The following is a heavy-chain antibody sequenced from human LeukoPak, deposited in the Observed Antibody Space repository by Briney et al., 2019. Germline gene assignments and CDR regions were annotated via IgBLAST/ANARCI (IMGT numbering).Heavy chain of an antibody. Sequence: GASVKVSCKASGGTFSSYAISWVRQAPGQGLEWMGWISAYNGNTNYAQKLQGRVTMTTDTSTSTAYMELRSLRSDDTAVYYRASSGYCSGGSCLREFDYWGQGTLVTVSS. J-gene: IGHJ4*02. CDR3: ASSGYCSGGSCLREFDY. V-gene: IGHV1-18*01. CDR2: ISAYNGNT. CDR1: GGTFSSYA. D-gene: IGHD2-15*01.